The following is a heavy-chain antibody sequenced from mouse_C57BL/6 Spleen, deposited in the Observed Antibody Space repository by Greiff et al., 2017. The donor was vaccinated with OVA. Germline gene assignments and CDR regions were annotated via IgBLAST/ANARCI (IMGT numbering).Heavy chain of an antibody. D-gene: IGHD1-1*01. J-gene: IGHJ4*01. Sequence: LQQSGAELVRPGASVKMSCKASGYTFTSYNMHWVKQTPRQGLEWIGAIYPGNGDTSYNQKFKGKATLTVDTSSSTDYMQLSSLTSEDSAVYFCARDVYGSSDYAMDYWGQGTSVTVSS. CDR1: GYTFTSYN. V-gene: IGHV1-12*01. CDR3: ARDVYGSSDYAMDY. CDR2: IYPGNGDT.